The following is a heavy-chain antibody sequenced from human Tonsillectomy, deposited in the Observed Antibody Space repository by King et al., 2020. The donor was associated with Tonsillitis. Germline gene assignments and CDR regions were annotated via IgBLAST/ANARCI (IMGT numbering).Heavy chain of an antibody. CDR1: GFTFSSYG. CDR3: ARKHLAYNSCLTGSGGDPQNAIDV. CDR2: ISTSSTYI. D-gene: IGHD3-9*01. J-gene: IGHJ6*02. V-gene: IGHV3-21*01. Sequence: VQLVESGGGLVKPGGSLRLSCAASGFTFSSYGMNWVRQAPGKGLEWVSSISTSSTYIYYADSLKGRFTISRDNAKNSLYLQMNSLRAEDTAVYYCARKHLAYNSCLTGSGGDPQNAIDVWGQGTTVTVSS.